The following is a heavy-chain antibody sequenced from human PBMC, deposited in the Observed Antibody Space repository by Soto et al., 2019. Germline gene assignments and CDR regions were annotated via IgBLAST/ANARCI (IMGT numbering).Heavy chain of an antibody. CDR3: ARGLLQDGYSYGRAGVNFDY. D-gene: IGHD5-18*01. CDR1: GGSFSGYY. V-gene: IGHV4-34*01. CDR2: INHSGST. Sequence: SETPSLTCAVYGGSFSGYYWSWIRQPPGKGLEWIGEINHSGSTNYNPSLKSRVTISVDTSKNQFSLKLSSVTAADTAVYYCARGLLQDGYSYGRAGVNFDYWGQGTLVTVSS. J-gene: IGHJ4*02.